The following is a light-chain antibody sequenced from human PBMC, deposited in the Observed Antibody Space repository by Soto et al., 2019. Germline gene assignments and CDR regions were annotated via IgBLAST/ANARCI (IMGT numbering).Light chain of an antibody. CDR1: SSDVGAYYS. CDR2: GVT. CDR3: SSYAGSNNYV. V-gene: IGLV2-14*01. Sequence: QSVLTQPASVSGSPGQSITISCTGTSSDVGAYYSVSWYQHHPGKAPKLIIYGVTNRPSGVSNRFSGSKSGNTASLTISGLQAEDEADYYCSSYAGSNNYVFGTGTKVTVL. J-gene: IGLJ1*01.